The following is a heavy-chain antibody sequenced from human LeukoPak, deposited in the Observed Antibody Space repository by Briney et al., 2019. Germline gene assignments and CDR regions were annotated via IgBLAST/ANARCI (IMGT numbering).Heavy chain of an antibody. J-gene: IGHJ6*02. Sequence: SAKVSCNASGGTFSSYAISWVRQAPGQGLEWMGRIIPILGIANYAQKFQGRVTITADKSTSTAYMELSSLRSEDTAVYYCDLYSSSWDPYYYYGMDVWGQGTTVTVSS. D-gene: IGHD6-13*01. CDR1: GGTFSSYA. V-gene: IGHV1-69*04. CDR2: IIPILGIA. CDR3: DLYSSSWDPYYYYGMDV.